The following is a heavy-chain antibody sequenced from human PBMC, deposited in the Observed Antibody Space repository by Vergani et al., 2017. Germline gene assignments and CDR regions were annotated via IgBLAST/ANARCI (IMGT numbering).Heavy chain of an antibody. V-gene: IGHV1-69*01. CDR2: IIPIFGTA. J-gene: IGHJ6*02. CDR1: GGTFSSYA. D-gene: IGHD1-1*01. Sequence: QVQLVQSGAEVKKPGSSVKVSCKASGGTFSSYAISWVRQAPGPGLEWMGGIIPIFGTANYAQKFQGRVTITADESTSTAYMELSRLRSEDTAVYYCAKNPGISTTRHYYAMDVWGQGTTVTVSS. CDR3: AKNPGISTTRHYYAMDV.